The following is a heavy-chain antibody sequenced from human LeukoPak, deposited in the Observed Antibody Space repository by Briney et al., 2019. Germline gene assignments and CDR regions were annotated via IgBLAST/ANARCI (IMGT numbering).Heavy chain of an antibody. CDR3: AKALGLCSGGSCYSLGDFDI. V-gene: IGHV3-23*01. J-gene: IGHJ3*02. Sequence: GGSLRLSCAAPGSTFSSYAMSWVRPAPGKRLEWVSAISGSGGSTYYADSVKGRFTISRDNSKNTLYLQMNSLRAEDTAVYYCAKALGLCSGGSCYSLGDFDIWGQGTMVTVSS. CDR1: GSTFSSYA. D-gene: IGHD2-15*01. CDR2: ISGSGGST.